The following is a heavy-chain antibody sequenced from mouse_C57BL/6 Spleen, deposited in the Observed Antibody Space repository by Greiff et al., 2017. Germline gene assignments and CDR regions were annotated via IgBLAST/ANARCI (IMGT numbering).Heavy chain of an antibody. V-gene: IGHV1-42*01. CDR3: ARSDGNYHFYAMDY. D-gene: IGHD2-1*01. J-gene: IGHJ4*01. CDR2: INPSTGGT. CDR1: GYSFTGYY. Sequence: EVQGVESGPELVKPGASVKISCKASGYSFTGYYMNWVKQSPEKSLEWIGEINPSTGGTTYNQKFKAKATLTVDKSSSTAYMQLKSLTSEDSAVYYCARSDGNYHFYAMDYWGQGTSVTVSS.